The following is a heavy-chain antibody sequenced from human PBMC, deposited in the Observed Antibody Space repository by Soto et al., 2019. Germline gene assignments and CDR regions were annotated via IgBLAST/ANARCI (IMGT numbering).Heavy chain of an antibody. CDR3: ARGPFGRLILVALDA. CDR1: GGSISSGGYS. CDR2: IYHSGST. D-gene: IGHD3-16*02. J-gene: IGHJ5*02. Sequence: LSLTCAVSGGSISSGGYSWSWVRQPPGKGLEWIGYIYHSGSTYYNPSLKSRVIISVDWSKNQFSLKLSSVTAADTAAYYCARGPFGRLILVALDAWGLGALVTVSS. V-gene: IGHV4-30-2*01.